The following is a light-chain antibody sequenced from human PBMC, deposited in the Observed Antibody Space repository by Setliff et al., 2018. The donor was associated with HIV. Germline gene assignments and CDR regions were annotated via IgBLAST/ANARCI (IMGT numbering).Light chain of an antibody. Sequence: QSALTQPASVSGPPGQSITISCTGTTSDIGAFNFVSWYQQHPGKAPKLIIYEVNYRPSGVSTRFSGSKSGNTASLTISGLQTGDEADYYCMSYLSTNSYVFGTGTKV. V-gene: IGLV2-14*01. CDR3: MSYLSTNSYV. J-gene: IGLJ1*01. CDR1: TSDIGAFNF. CDR2: EVN.